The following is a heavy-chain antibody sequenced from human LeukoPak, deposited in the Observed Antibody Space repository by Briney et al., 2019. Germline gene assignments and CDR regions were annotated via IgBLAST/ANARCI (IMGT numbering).Heavy chain of an antibody. V-gene: IGHV3-30-3*01. J-gene: IGHJ6*02. D-gene: IGHD3-22*01. Sequence: GGSLRLSCAASGFTFSSYAMHWVRQAPGKGLEWVAVISYDGSNKYYADSVKGRFTISRDNSKNTLYLQMNSLRAEDTAVYYCAREAGMIVVVTPMDVWGQGTTVTVSS. CDR1: GFTFSSYA. CDR3: AREAGMIVVVTPMDV. CDR2: ISYDGSNK.